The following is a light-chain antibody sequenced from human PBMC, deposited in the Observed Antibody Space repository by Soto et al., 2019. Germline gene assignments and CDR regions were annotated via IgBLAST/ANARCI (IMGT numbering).Light chain of an antibody. J-gene: IGKJ5*01. CDR3: QQSYSTTIT. CDR2: AAS. CDR1: QSFSNY. Sequence: DIQMTQSPSSVSASVGDRITITCRTSQSFSNYLTWYQHKPGKAPKLLIYAASSLQSGVPSRFSGSGSGTDFTLTISSLQPEDFATYYCQQSYSTTITFGQGTRLEIK. V-gene: IGKV1-39*01.